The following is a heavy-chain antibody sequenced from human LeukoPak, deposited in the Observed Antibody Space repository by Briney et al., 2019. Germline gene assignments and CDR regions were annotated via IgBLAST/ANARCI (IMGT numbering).Heavy chain of an antibody. Sequence: GGSLRLSCAASGFTFSSYAMHWVRQAPGKGLERVAVISYDGSNKYYADSVKGRFTISRDNSKNTLYLQMNSLRAEDTAVYYFARDLGWTYVYGMDVWAKGPRSPSP. J-gene: IGHJ6*02. D-gene: IGHD3-16*01. CDR1: GFTFSSYA. V-gene: IGHV3-30-3*01. CDR2: ISYDGSNK. CDR3: ARDLGWTYVYGMDV.